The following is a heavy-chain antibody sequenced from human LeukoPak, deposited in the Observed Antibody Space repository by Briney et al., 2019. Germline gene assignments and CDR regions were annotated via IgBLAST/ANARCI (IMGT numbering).Heavy chain of an antibody. Sequence: SETLSLTCPVSGDSISSRSNYWGWIRQPPGKGLEWIGCIYYNGNNYYNPSLRSRVTISLDTSKNQFSLKVTSVTAADTAVYYCGRVRKSDTAFDYWGPGTLVTVSS. CDR2: IYYNGNN. CDR1: GDSISSRSNY. CDR3: GRVRKSDTAFDY. J-gene: IGHJ4*02. D-gene: IGHD3-22*01. V-gene: IGHV4-39*07.